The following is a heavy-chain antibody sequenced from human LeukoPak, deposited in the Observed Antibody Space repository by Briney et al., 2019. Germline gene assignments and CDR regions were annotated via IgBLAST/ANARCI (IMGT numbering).Heavy chain of an antibody. V-gene: IGHV4-59*12. CDR2: IYSSGST. D-gene: IGHD3-10*01. CDR3: ARDSAAKGRYFDL. J-gene: IGHJ2*01. CDR1: GGSISSYY. Sequence: PSETLSLTCTVSGGSISSYYWSWIRQPPGKGLEWIGYIYSSGSTNYNPSLESRVTMSVDTSKNQFSLKVTSVTAADTAVYYCARDSAAKGRYFDLWGRGTLVSVSS.